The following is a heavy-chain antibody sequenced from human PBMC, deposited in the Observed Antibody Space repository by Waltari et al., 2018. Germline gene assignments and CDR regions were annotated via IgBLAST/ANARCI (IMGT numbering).Heavy chain of an antibody. J-gene: IGHJ4*02. CDR1: GFTFSSYG. D-gene: IGHD6-19*01. V-gene: IGHV3-30*03. Sequence: QVQLVESGGGVVQPGRSLRLSCAASGFTFSSYGMHWGREAPGKGLEWLAVISFDRSNTSYSDSLQGLFTISRDNSKNPLYLQMNSLLAEDTAVYYCLVIAVAGTSLDYCGQGTLVTVSS. CDR3: LVIAVAGTSLDY. CDR2: ISFDRSNT.